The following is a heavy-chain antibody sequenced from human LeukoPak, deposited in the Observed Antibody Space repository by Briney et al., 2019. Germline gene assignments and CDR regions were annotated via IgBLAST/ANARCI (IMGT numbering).Heavy chain of an antibody. V-gene: IGHV1-8*01. CDR1: GYTFTSYD. CDR2: MNPNSGNT. D-gene: IGHD4-17*01. J-gene: IGHJ4*02. CDR3: ARNSYGDYWSDY. Sequence: ASVKVSCKASGYTFTSYDINWVRQATGQGPEWMGWMNPNSGNTGYAQKFQGRVTMTRNTSISTAYMELSSLRSEDTAVYYCARNSYGDYWSDYWGQGTLVTVSS.